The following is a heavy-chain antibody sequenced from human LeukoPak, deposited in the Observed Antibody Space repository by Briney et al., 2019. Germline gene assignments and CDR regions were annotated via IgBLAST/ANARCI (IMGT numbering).Heavy chain of an antibody. CDR1: GYSISSGYY. Sequence: PSETLSLTCTVSGYSISSGYYWGWIRQPPGKGLEWIGSIYHSGSTYYNPSLKSRVTISVDTSKNQFSLKLSSVTAADTAVYYCARMDFWSGYPLGVDVWGKGTTVTVSS. CDR2: IYHSGST. CDR3: ARMDFWSGYPLGVDV. V-gene: IGHV4-38-2*02. J-gene: IGHJ6*04. D-gene: IGHD3-3*01.